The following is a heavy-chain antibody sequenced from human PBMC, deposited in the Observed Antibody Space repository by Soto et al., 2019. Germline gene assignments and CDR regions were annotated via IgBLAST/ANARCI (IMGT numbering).Heavy chain of an antibody. D-gene: IGHD5-12*01. J-gene: IGHJ6*02. CDR2: IIPIFGTA. CDR1: GGTFSSYA. CDR3: AWLRLSGYGGKGGYYSYSYGMDV. V-gene: IGHV1-69*12. Sequence: QVQLVQSGAEVKKPGSSVKVSCKASGGTFSSYAISWVRQAPGQGLEWMGGIIPIFGTANYAQKFQGRVTITADDPASTADMGLSSLGAEDTAVYYCAWLRLSGYGGKGGYYSYSYGMDVWGQGTTVTVSS.